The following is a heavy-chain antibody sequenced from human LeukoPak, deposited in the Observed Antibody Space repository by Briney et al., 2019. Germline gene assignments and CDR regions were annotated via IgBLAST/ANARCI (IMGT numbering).Heavy chain of an antibody. V-gene: IGHV3-30*03. CDR1: GFTFSSYG. CDR2: ISYDGSNK. Sequence: GGSLRLSCAASGFTFSSYGMHWVRQAPGKGLEWVAVISYDGSNKYYADSVKGRFTISRDNSKNTLYLQMNSLRAEDTAVYYCARESSNYYGSGSYYNSWGQGTLVTVSS. J-gene: IGHJ4*02. CDR3: ARESSNYYGSGSYYNS. D-gene: IGHD3-10*01.